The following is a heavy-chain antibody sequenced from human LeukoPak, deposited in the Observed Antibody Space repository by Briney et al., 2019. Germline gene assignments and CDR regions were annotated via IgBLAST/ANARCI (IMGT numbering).Heavy chain of an antibody. J-gene: IGHJ4*02. V-gene: IGHV1-2*02. CDR2: INPNSGGT. Sequence: AASVKVSCKASGYTFTGYYMHWVRQAPGQGLEWMGWINPNSGGTNYAQKFQGRVTMTRDTSISTAYMELSRLRSDDTAVYYCARDGYDFWSGYYTSTSGGYWGQGTLVTVSS. CDR3: ARDGYDFWSGYYTSTSGGY. D-gene: IGHD3-3*01. CDR1: GYTFTGYY.